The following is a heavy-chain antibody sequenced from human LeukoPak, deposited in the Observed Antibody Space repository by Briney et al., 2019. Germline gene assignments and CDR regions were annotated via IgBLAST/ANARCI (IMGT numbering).Heavy chain of an antibody. CDR2: IIPIFGTA. V-gene: IGHV1-69*05. J-gene: IGHJ4*02. CDR3: ARSIAAAGQFDY. D-gene: IGHD6-13*01. CDR1: GGTFSSYA. Sequence: SSVKVSCKASGGTFSSYAISWVRQAPGQGLEWMGRIIPIFGTANYAQKFQGRVTITTDESTSTAYMELSSLRSEDTAVYYCARSIAAAGQFDYWGQGTLVTVSS.